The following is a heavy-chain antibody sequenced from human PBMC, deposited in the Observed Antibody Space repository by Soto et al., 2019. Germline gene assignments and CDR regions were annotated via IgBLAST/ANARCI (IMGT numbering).Heavy chain of an antibody. Sequence: ASVKVSCKASGGTFSSYAISWVRQAPGQGLEWMGGIIPIFGTANYAQKFQGRATITADESTSTAYMELSSLRSEDTAVYYCARVKTVAGPYYYYYYGMDVWGQGTTVTVSS. CDR1: GGTFSSYA. V-gene: IGHV1-69*13. J-gene: IGHJ6*02. CDR3: ARVKTVAGPYYYYYYGMDV. CDR2: IIPIFGTA. D-gene: IGHD6-19*01.